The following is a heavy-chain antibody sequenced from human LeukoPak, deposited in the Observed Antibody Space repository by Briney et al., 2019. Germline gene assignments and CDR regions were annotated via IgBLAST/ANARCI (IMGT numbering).Heavy chain of an antibody. D-gene: IGHD6-13*01. CDR2: IYYSGST. Sequence: PSETLSLTCTVSGGSISSYYWSWIRQPAGKGLEWIGSIYYSGSTYYNPSLKSRVTISVDTSKNQFSLKLSSVTAADTAVYYCARDTGSSWYRVDYWGQGTLVTVSS. CDR1: GGSISSYY. V-gene: IGHV4-4*07. CDR3: ARDTGSSWYRVDY. J-gene: IGHJ4*02.